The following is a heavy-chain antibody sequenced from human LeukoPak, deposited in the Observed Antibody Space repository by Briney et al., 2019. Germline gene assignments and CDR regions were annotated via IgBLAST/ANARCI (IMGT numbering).Heavy chain of an antibody. J-gene: IGHJ4*02. V-gene: IGHV3-23*01. Sequence: GGSLRLSCAASGFTFTSYAMSWVRQAPGKGLEWVSVISTDGVDTYYADSVKGRFTISRDNSKNTVYLQMNSLRDEDTAVYHCAKGRRLVWFGELDYWGQGTPVTVSS. CDR3: AKGRRLVWFGELDY. CDR1: GFTFTSYA. D-gene: IGHD3-10*01. CDR2: ISTDGVDT.